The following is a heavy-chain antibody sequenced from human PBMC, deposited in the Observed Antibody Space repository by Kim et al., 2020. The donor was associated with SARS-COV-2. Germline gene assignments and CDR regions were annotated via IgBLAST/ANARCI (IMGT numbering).Heavy chain of an antibody. V-gene: IGHV3-74*01. D-gene: IGHD1-26*01. CDR3: ARGSSGSYPRAFDI. J-gene: IGHJ3*02. Sequence: ADAVKGRFTIYRANAKNTLYLQMNSLRAEDTAVYYCARGSSGSYPRAFDIWGQGTMVTVSS.